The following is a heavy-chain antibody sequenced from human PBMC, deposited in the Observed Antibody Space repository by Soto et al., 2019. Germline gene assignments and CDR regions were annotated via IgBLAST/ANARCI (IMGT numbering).Heavy chain of an antibody. CDR3: AREGTGGNSYYYYGMDV. D-gene: IGHD2-21*02. V-gene: IGHV1-69*01. CDR2: IIPIFGTA. CDR1: GGTFSSYA. J-gene: IGHJ6*02. Sequence: QVQLVQSGAEVKKPGSSVKVSCKASGGTFSSYAISWVRQAPGQGLEWMGGIIPIFGTANYALKFQGRVTITADESTSTAYMELSSLRSEDTAVYYCAREGTGGNSYYYYGMDVWGQGTTVTVSS.